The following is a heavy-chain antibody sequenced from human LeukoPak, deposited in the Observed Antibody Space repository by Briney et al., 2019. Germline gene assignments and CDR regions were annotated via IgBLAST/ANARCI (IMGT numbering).Heavy chain of an antibody. D-gene: IGHD6-25*01. CDR1: DGSITNYD. CDR2: VHYSGTA. J-gene: IGHJ5*01. V-gene: IGHV4-59*01. Sequence: SETLSLTCTVSDGSITNYDWSWVRQPPGKGLEFIGHVHYSGTANYNPSLRSRVTISIDTSKKHFFLKLKSVTAADTAVYYCARVSGSGLYFKSFDPWGQGTLVIVSS. CDR3: ARVSGSGLYFKSFDP.